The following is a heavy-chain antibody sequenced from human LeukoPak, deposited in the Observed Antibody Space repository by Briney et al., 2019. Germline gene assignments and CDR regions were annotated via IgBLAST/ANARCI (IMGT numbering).Heavy chain of an antibody. D-gene: IGHD1-26*01. Sequence: PSETLSLTCTVSGGSISSYYWSWIRQPPGKGLEWIGYIYYSGSTNYNPSLKSRVTISVDTSKNQFSLKLSSVTAADTAVYYCARHGGVGATGNPDFDYWGQGTLVTVSS. CDR3: ARHGGVGATGNPDFDY. V-gene: IGHV4-59*08. CDR2: IYYSGST. CDR1: GGSISSYY. J-gene: IGHJ4*02.